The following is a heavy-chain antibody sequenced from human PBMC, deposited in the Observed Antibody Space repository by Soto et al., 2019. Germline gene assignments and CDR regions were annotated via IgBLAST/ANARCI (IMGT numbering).Heavy chain of an antibody. Sequence: QVQLRESGPGLVKPSQTLSLTCTVSGASISSGGFVWSWIRQPPGKGLEWTGYVRYSGSTYYNPSLKSKITISVDTSKNQSSLTLSSVTAADTAVYYCARQGGPVDDCGQGTLVTVS. D-gene: IGHD3-16*01. V-gene: IGHV4-30-4*01. CDR2: VRYSGST. CDR1: GASISSGGFV. CDR3: ARQGGPVDD. J-gene: IGHJ4*02.